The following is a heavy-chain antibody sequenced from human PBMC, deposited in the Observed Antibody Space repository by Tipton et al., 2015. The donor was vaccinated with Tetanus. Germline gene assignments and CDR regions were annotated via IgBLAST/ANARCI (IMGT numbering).Heavy chain of an antibody. D-gene: IGHD1-26*01. Sequence: TLSLTCAVSGGSISSSNWWSWVRQPPGKGLEWIGEIYHRGSTNYNPSLKSRVTISVDKPKNKFSLKLSSVTAADTAVYYCARVFVGVYAFDIWGQGTMVTVSS. CDR3: ARVFVGVYAFDI. CDR1: GGSISSSNW. V-gene: IGHV4-4*02. J-gene: IGHJ3*02. CDR2: IYHRGST.